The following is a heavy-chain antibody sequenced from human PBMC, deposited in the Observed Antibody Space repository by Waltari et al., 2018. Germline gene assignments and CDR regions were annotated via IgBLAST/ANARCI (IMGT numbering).Heavy chain of an antibody. V-gene: IGHV2-5*01. J-gene: IGHJ4*02. Sequence: QITLKESGPTLVRPTQTLTLTCTFSGFSLTTSTVGVGWIRQPPGKALEWLGIIYWNDDKRYSPSLKTRLTSTKDTSKNQVVLKMTNMHPVATATYFCAHLSWLPYSSGWYAYYFDYWGQGTLVTVSS. D-gene: IGHD6-19*01. CDR2: IYWNDDK. CDR3: AHLSWLPYSSGWYAYYFDY. CDR1: GFSLTTSTVG.